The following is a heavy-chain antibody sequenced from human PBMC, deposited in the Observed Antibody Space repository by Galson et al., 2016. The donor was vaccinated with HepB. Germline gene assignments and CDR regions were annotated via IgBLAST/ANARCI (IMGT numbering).Heavy chain of an antibody. J-gene: IGHJ5*02. Sequence: SVKVSCKASGGTFSSDAIDWVRQAPGQGLEWMGKIIPVFGTTKYAQKFKGRVTITADESTSTAYMELSSLRSEDTAVYYCARDRVAARRWFDPWGQGTLVTVSS. CDR1: GGTFSSDA. D-gene: IGHD1-26*01. CDR3: ARDRVAARRWFDP. V-gene: IGHV1-69*13. CDR2: IIPVFGTT.